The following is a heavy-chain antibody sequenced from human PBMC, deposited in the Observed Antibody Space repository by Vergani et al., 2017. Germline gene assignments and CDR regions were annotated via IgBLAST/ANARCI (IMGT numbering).Heavy chain of an antibody. V-gene: IGHV3-30*02. Sequence: QVQLVESGGGVVQPGGSLRLSCAASGFTFSSYGMHWVRQAPGKGLEWVAFIRYDGSNKYYADSVKGRFTISRDNSKNTLYLQMNSLRAEDTAVYYCAREGYCTNGVCFTLFDVWGQGALVTVSS. CDR2: IRYDGSNK. CDR1: GFTFSSYG. CDR3: AREGYCTNGVCFTLFDV. D-gene: IGHD2-8*01. J-gene: IGHJ4*02.